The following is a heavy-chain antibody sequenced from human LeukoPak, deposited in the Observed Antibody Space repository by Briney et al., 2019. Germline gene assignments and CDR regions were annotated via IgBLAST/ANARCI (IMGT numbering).Heavy chain of an antibody. J-gene: IGHJ5*02. CDR2: INADNGYT. D-gene: IGHD2-2*01. Sequence: GASVKVSCKASGYTFTSFAMHWVRQAPGQRLEWMGWINADNGYTKYSQKFQGRLTITRDTSASTAYMELSGLRSEDTAVYYCARDGLVVVPVAMEYRNWFDPWGQGTLVTVSS. V-gene: IGHV1-3*01. CDR3: ARDGLVVVPVAMEYRNWFDP. CDR1: GYTFTSFA.